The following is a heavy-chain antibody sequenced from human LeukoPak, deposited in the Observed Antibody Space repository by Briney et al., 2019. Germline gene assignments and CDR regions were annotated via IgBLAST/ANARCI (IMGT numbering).Heavy chain of an antibody. CDR3: ARNRRLTVTTWYDY. CDR2: INHSGST. D-gene: IGHD4-11*01. J-gene: IGHJ4*02. Sequence: PSETLSLTCAVYGGSFSGYYWSWIRQPPGKGLEWNGEINHSGSTNYNPSLKSRVTISVDTSKNQFSLKLSSVTAADTAVYYCARNRRLTVTTWYDYWGQGTLVTVSS. V-gene: IGHV4-34*01. CDR1: GGSFSGYY.